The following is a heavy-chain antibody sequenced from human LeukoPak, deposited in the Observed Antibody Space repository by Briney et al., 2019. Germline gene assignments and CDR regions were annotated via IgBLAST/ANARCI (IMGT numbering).Heavy chain of an antibody. Sequence: PGGSLRLSCAASGFTFSNYWMSWVRQAPGKGLEWVGNIKQDGSEKYYEDSVKGRFTISRDNAKNSLSLQMNSLRAEDTAVYYCAKRVSGSYRDYYFDYWGQGTLVTVSS. CDR1: GFTFSNYW. CDR3: AKRVSGSYRDYYFDY. J-gene: IGHJ4*02. V-gene: IGHV3-7*05. CDR2: IKQDGSEK. D-gene: IGHD1-26*01.